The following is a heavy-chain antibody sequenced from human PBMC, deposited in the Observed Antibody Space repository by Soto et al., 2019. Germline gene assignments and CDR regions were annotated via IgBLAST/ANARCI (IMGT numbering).Heavy chain of an antibody. V-gene: IGHV1-46*01. Sequence: ASVKVSCKASGYTFTNYYMHWVRQAPGQGLEWMGIINPNGGSTSYAQKFQGRVTMTRDTSTSTVYMELSRLRSEDTAVYYCARVDTAMVTRYYYGMDVWGQGTTVTVSS. D-gene: IGHD5-18*01. J-gene: IGHJ6*02. CDR1: GYTFTNYY. CDR2: INPNGGST. CDR3: ARVDTAMVTRYYYGMDV.